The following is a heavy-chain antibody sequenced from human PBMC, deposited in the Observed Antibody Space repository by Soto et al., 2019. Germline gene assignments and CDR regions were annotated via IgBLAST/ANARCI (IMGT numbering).Heavy chain of an antibody. CDR3: ASEGAAIDY. V-gene: IGHV1-18*01. D-gene: IGHD2-15*01. J-gene: IGHJ4*02. CDR1: GYTFTNFG. Sequence: QVQLVQSGAEVKKPGASVKVSCKASGYTFTNFGISWVRQAPGQGLEWMGWISAYNGNTNYAQKFQGRATMSTDTAKSGGYMEMRSLRVGETAVYYDASEGAAIDYWGQGTLVTVFS. CDR2: ISAYNGNT.